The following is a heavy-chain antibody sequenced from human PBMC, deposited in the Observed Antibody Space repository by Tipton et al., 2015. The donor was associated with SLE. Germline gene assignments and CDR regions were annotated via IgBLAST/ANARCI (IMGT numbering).Heavy chain of an antibody. V-gene: IGHV3-7*01. CDR3: ARENMATMTTYYFDY. Sequence: SLRLSCVASGFTFSAYWMNWVRQAPGRGLELVANIKEDGSEKYYVDSVKGRFTISRDNAKSSLYLQMNSLRAEDTAAYFCARENMATMTTYYFDYWGQGTLVTVSS. CDR2: IKEDGSEK. J-gene: IGHJ4*02. D-gene: IGHD5-12*01. CDR1: GFTFSAYW.